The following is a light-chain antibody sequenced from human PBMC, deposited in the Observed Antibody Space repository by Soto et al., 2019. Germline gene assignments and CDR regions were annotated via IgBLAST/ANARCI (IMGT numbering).Light chain of an antibody. CDR3: QHWTT. CDR1: RNALYSSANKNY. CDR2: WAS. J-gene: IGKJ1*01. V-gene: IGKV4-1*01. Sequence: IVLTQSPDSLAVSLGERATINCKSSRNALYSSANKNYLAWYQQKAGQPPKLLIYWASTRESGVPDRFSGGGSGTDFTLTINSLQAEDGAVYYCQHWTTFGQGTKVEIK.